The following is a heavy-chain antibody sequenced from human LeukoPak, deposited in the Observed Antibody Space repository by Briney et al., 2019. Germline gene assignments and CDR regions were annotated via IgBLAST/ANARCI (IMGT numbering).Heavy chain of an antibody. V-gene: IGHV4-39*01. Sequence: SETLSLTCTVSGGSISSSSYYWGWIRQPPGKGLEWIGSIYYSGSTYYNPSLKSRVTISVDTSKNQFSLKLSSVTAADTAVYYCARHGNVLLWFEEYYFDYWGQGTLVTVSS. D-gene: IGHD3-10*01. CDR2: IYYSGST. CDR3: ARHGNVLLWFEEYYFDY. J-gene: IGHJ4*02. CDR1: GGSISSSSYY.